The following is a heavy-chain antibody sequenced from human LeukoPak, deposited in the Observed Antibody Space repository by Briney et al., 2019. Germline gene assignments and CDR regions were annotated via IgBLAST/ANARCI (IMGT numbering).Heavy chain of an antibody. D-gene: IGHD3-22*01. J-gene: IGHJ5*02. CDR2: ISGSGGST. CDR1: GFTVSSNY. Sequence: SAESLRLSCAASGFTVSSNYMSWVRQAPGKGLEWVSAISGSGGSTYYADSVKGRFTISRDNSKNTLYLQMNSLRAEDTAVYYCAKDGYYDSSGYYPQGNWFDPWGQGTLVTVSS. V-gene: IGHV3-23*01. CDR3: AKDGYYDSSGYYPQGNWFDP.